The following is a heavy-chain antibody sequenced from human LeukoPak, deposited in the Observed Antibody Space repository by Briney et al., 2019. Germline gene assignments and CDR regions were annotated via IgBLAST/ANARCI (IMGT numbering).Heavy chain of an antibody. J-gene: IGHJ4*02. D-gene: IGHD5-18*01. CDR3: ARQAPGYSYGYVY. Sequence: SGTLSLTCTVSGGSISSSSYYWGWIRQPPGKGLEWVGSIYFSGSSYYNPSLKSRVTISVDTSKNHFSLKLSSVTAADTAVYYCARQAPGYSYGYVYWGQGTLVTVSS. V-gene: IGHV4-39*01. CDR2: IYFSGSS. CDR1: GGSISSSSYY.